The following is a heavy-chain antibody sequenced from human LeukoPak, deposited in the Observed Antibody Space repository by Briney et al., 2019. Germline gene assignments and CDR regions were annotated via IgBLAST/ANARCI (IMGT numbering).Heavy chain of an antibody. J-gene: IGHJ4*02. V-gene: IGHV4-39*01. CDR3: ATSANELGSYYFDY. CDR1: GGSISSSSYY. Sequence: PSETLSLTCTVSGGSISSSSYYWGWIRQPPGKGLEWIGSIYYSGSTYYNPSLKSRVTISVDTSKNQFSLKLSSVTAADTAVYYCATSANELGSYYFDYWGQGTLVTVSS. D-gene: IGHD7-27*01. CDR2: IYYSGST.